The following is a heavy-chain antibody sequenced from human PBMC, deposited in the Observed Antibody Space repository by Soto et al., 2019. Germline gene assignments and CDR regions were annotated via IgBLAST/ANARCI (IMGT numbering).Heavy chain of an antibody. Sequence: SETLSLTCAVSGGSISSGGYSWSWIRQPPGKGLEWIGYMYHSGSTYYNPSLKSRVTISIDRSKNQFSLKLSSVTAADTAVFYCARRRNYGAYFDSWGQGTVVTVSS. J-gene: IGHJ4*02. CDR2: MYHSGST. CDR1: GGSISSGGYS. D-gene: IGHD4-17*01. CDR3: ARRRNYGAYFDS. V-gene: IGHV4-30-2*01.